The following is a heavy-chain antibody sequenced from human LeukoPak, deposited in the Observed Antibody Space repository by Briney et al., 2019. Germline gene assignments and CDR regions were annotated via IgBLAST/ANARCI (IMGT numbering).Heavy chain of an antibody. J-gene: IGHJ4*02. CDR2: ISSSSSYI. Sequence: GGSLRLSCAASGFTFSSYSINWVRQAPGKGLELVSSISSSSSYIYYADSVKGRFTISRDNAKNSLYLQMNSLRAEDTAVYYCARDTAMVNSLDYWGQGTLVTVSS. CDR1: GFTFSSYS. CDR3: ARDTAMVNSLDY. V-gene: IGHV3-21*01. D-gene: IGHD5-18*01.